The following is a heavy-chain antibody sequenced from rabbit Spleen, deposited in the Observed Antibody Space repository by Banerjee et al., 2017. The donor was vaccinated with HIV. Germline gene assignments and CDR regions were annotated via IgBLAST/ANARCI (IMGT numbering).Heavy chain of an antibody. Sequence: QLKETGGGLVQPGGSLTLSCKASGFDFSSYYMSWVRQAPGKGLEWIGYIDPIFGTTYYASWVNGRFTISSHNAQNTLYLQLNSLTAADTATYFCARDFDFWGPGTLVTVS. J-gene: IGHJ4*01. CDR2: IDPIFGTT. CDR3: ARDFDF. V-gene: IGHV1S7*01. CDR1: GFDFSSYY.